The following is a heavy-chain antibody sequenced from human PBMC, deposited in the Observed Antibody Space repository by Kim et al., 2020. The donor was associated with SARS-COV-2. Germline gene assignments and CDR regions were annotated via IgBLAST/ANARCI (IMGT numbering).Heavy chain of an antibody. J-gene: IGHJ4*02. CDR3: ARKTENGQEFDS. Sequence: SETLSLTCSVSGGSISSYYWNWIRQPAGKGLEWIGRIYNRGSPIYNPSLKSRVTMSVDTSKNQFSLNLSSVTAADTAVYFCARKTENGQEFDSWGQGTLV. D-gene: IGHD2-8*01. V-gene: IGHV4-4*07. CDR2: IYNRGSP. CDR1: GGSISSYY.